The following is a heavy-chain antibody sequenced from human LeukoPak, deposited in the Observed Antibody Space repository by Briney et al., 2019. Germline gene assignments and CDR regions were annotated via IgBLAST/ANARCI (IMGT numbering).Heavy chain of an antibody. V-gene: IGHV3-30*18. J-gene: IGHJ4*02. CDR2: ISYDGSNK. D-gene: IGHD5-24*01. Sequence: GRSLRLSCAASGFTFSSYGMHWVRQAPGKGLEWVALISYDGSNKYYADSVKGRFTISRDNSKNTVFLQMNSLRGEDTAVYYCAKGHSNGYYYFDSWGQGTLVTVSS. CDR1: GFTFSSYG. CDR3: AKGHSNGYYYFDS.